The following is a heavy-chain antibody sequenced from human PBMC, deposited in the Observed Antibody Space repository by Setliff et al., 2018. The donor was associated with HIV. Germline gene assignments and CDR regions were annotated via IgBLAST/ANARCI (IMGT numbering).Heavy chain of an antibody. CDR2: ISHSGGT. CDR3: ARDGLRGYSYGIGWHIEV. V-gene: IGHV4-31*03. Sequence: KPSETLSLTCTVSGGSISRGGYYWNWIRQLPGQGLEWMGYISHSGGTYYNPSLEGRVSLSVDTSKNQFSLHLSSVTAADTAVYFCARDGLRGYSYGIGWHIEVWGRGTLVTVSS. J-gene: IGHJ2*01. CDR1: GGSISRGGYY. D-gene: IGHD5-18*01.